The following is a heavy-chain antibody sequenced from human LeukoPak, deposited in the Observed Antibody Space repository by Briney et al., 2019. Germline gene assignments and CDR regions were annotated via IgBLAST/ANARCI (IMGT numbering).Heavy chain of an antibody. CDR1: GGSFSGYY. Sequence: SETLSLTCAVYGGSFSGYYWSWIRQPPGKGLEWIGEINHSGSTNYNPSLKSRVTISVDTSKNRFSLKLSSVTAADTAVYYCARGLGDYDYVWGSYRYNCYFDYWGQGTLVTVSS. D-gene: IGHD3-16*02. V-gene: IGHV4-34*01. CDR2: INHSGST. J-gene: IGHJ4*02. CDR3: ARGLGDYDYVWGSYRYNCYFDY.